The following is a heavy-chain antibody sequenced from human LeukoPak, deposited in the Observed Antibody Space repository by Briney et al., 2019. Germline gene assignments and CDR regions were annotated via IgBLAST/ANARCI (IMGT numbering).Heavy chain of an antibody. V-gene: IGHV3-74*01. J-gene: IGHJ4*02. CDR3: ARGVQGAVDY. Sequence: GGSLRLSCAASGFTFSSNWMHWVRQAPGKGLVWVSFINNDGRVTSYADSVKGRFTISRDNAKNTLYLQMNSLRAEDTAMYYCARGVQGAVDYWGQGTLVTVSS. D-gene: IGHD1-1*01. CDR2: INNDGRVT. CDR1: GFTFSSNW.